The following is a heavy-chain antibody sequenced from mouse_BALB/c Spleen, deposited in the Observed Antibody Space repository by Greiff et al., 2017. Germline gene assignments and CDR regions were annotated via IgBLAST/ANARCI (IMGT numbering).Heavy chain of an antibody. Sequence: VKLMESGPELVKPGASVRISCKASGYTFTSYYIHWVKQRPGQGLEWIGWIYPGNVNTKYNEKFKGKATLTADKSSSTAYMQLSSLTSEDSAVYFCARWIRDGLDYWGQGTTLTVSS. CDR1: GYTFTSYY. CDR3: ARWIRDGLDY. J-gene: IGHJ2*01. CDR2: IYPGNVNT. V-gene: IGHV1S56*01. D-gene: IGHD2-3*01.